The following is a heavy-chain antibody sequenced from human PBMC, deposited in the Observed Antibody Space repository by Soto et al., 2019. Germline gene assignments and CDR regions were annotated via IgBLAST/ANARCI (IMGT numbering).Heavy chain of an antibody. CDR3: AKDSDCSGGSCYSVVRYYYYYYGMDV. CDR2: ISGSGGST. Sequence: GGSLRLSCAASGFTFSSYAMSWVRQAPGKGLEWVSAISGSGGSTYYADSVKGRFTISRDNSKNTLYLQMNSLRAEDTAVYYCAKDSDCSGGSCYSVVRYYYYYYGMDVWGQGTTVTVSS. J-gene: IGHJ6*02. V-gene: IGHV3-23*01. D-gene: IGHD2-15*01. CDR1: GFTFSSYA.